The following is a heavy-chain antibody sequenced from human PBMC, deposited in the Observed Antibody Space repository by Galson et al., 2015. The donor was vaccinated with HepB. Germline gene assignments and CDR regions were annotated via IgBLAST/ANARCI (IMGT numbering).Heavy chain of an antibody. J-gene: IGHJ4*02. CDR2: IYSDGRT. Sequence: SLRLSCAVSGFTVSSNYMSWVRQTPGKGLEWVSIIYSDGRTYYADSVRGRFSISRDNSKDTVYLQMNSLRAEDTAMYYCARAGRAISSFWGLDYWGQGTLVTVSS. CDR3: ARAGRAISSFWGLDY. V-gene: IGHV3-53*01. CDR1: GFTVSSNY. D-gene: IGHD7-27*01.